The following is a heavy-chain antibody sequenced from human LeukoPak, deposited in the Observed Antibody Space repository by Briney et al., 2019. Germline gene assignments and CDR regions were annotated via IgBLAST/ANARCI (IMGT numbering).Heavy chain of an antibody. V-gene: IGHV1-69*13. J-gene: IGHJ4*02. D-gene: IGHD3-22*01. CDR1: GGTFSSYA. CDR2: IIPIFGTA. CDR3: ARGIYYYDSSGYYFDY. Sequence: ASVKVSCKASGGTFSSYAISRVRQAPGQGLEWMGGIIPIFGTANYAQKFQGRVTITADESTSTAYMELSSLRSEDTAVYYCARGIYYYDSSGYYFDYWGQGTLVTVSS.